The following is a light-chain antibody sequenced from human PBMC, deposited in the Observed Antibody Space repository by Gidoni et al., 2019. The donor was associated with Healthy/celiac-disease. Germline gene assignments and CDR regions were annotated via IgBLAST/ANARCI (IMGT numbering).Light chain of an antibody. CDR1: QSVSSSY. CDR3: QQYGSSPRIT. J-gene: IGKJ4*01. Sequence: EIVLTQSPGTLSVSPGERATLSCRASQSVSSSYLAWYQQKPGQAPRLLIYGASSRATGIPDMFSGSVSGTDFTLTISRLDPEDFAVYYCQQYGSSPRITFGGGTKVEIK. CDR2: GAS. V-gene: IGKV3-20*01.